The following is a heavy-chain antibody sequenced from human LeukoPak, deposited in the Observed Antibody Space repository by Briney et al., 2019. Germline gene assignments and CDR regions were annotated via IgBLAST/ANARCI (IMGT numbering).Heavy chain of an antibody. V-gene: IGHV1-24*01. CDR3: ATNVRRYSSGWYPGDFDY. D-gene: IGHD6-19*01. CDR2: FYPEDGET. J-gene: IGHJ4*02. Sequence: ASVTVSCKVSGYTLTELSMHWVRQAPGKGLEWMGGFYPEDGETIYAQKFQGRVTMTEDTSTDTAYMELSSLRSEDTAVYYCATNVRRYSSGWYPGDFDYWGQGTLVTVSS. CDR1: GYTLTELS.